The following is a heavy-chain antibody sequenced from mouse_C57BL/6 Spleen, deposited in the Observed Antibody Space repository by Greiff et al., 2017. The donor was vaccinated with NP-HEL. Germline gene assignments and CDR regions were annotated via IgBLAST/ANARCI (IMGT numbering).Heavy chain of an antibody. CDR3: ARGDYGKGY. V-gene: IGHV1-82*01. J-gene: IGHJ2*01. Sequence: QVQLQQSGPELVKPGASVKISCKASGYAFSSSWMNWVKQRPGKGLEWIGRIYPGDGDTNYNGKFKGKTTLTADKSSSTAYMQLSSRTSEDSAVYFCARGDYGKGYWGQGTTLTVSS. CDR1: GYAFSSSW. D-gene: IGHD1-1*01. CDR2: IYPGDGDT.